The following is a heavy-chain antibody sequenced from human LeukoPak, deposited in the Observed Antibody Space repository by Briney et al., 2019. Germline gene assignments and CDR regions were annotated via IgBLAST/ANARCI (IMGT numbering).Heavy chain of an antibody. CDR2: IYHSGST. V-gene: IGHV4-38-2*01. J-gene: IGHJ5*02. CDR1: GYSISSGYY. CDR3: ARHRVAGTSNWFDP. Sequence: PSETLSLTCAVSGYSISSGYYWGWIRQPPGKGLEWIGSIYHSGSTYYNPSLKSRVTISVDTSKNQFSLKLSSVTAADTAVYYCARHRVAGTSNWFDPWGQGTLVTVSS. D-gene: IGHD6-19*01.